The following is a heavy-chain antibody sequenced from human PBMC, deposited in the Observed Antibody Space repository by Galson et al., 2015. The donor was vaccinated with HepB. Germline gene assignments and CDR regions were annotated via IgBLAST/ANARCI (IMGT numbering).Heavy chain of an antibody. V-gene: IGHV3-30*02. D-gene: IGHD3-10*01. CDR2: IRYDGSNK. Sequence: SLRLSCAASGLTFSSYGMHWVRQAPGKGLEWVAFIRYDGSNKYYADSVKGRFTISRDNSKNTLYLQMNSLRAEDTAVYYCAREGFGELLAYYFDYWGQGTLVTVSS. J-gene: IGHJ4*02. CDR1: GLTFSSYG. CDR3: AREGFGELLAYYFDY.